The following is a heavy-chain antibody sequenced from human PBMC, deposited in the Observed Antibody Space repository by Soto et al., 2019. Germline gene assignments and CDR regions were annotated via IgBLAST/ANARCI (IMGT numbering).Heavy chain of an antibody. CDR2: ISYGGVNK. Sequence: GGSLRLSCAASGFTFSTSVMHWVRQAPGKGLEWMAIISYGGVNKYYADSVKGRFTISRDISESTLYLQMNSLRTEDTAVYYCAREEFEDGRGHFDYWGQGTLVTAPQ. CDR3: AREEFEDGRGHFDY. V-gene: IGHV3-30-3*01. CDR1: GFTFSTSV. D-gene: IGHD3-22*01. J-gene: IGHJ4*02.